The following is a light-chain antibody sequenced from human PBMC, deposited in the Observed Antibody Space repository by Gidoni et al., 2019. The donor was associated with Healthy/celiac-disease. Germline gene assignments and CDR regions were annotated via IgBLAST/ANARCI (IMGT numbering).Light chain of an antibody. Sequence: DIQMTQSPSTLSASVGGRVTITCRASRSISSWLAWYQQKPGKAPKLLIYKASNVESGVPSRCSGSGAGTEFTLTIRSLQPDDIATYFGQQYNRFWTFGQGTKVEIK. V-gene: IGKV1-5*03. CDR1: RSISSW. J-gene: IGKJ1*01. CDR2: KAS. CDR3: QQYNRFWT.